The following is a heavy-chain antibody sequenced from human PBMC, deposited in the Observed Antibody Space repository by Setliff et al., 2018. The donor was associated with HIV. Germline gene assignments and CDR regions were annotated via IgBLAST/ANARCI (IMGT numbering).Heavy chain of an antibody. V-gene: IGHV1-18*01. CDR2: ISAYNGNT. J-gene: IGHJ4*02. Sequence: ASVKVSCKASGYTFTSYGITRVRQAPGQGLEWMGWISAYNGNTKYAQKFQDRVTMTTDTSTNTAYMELRSLRSADTAVYYCARGDTTDTYYFDYWGQGTLVTVSS. D-gene: IGHD1-26*01. CDR3: ARGDTTDTYYFDY. CDR1: GYTFTSYG.